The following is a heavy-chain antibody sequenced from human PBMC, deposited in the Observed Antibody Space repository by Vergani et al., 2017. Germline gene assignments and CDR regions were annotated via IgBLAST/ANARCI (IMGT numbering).Heavy chain of an antibody. D-gene: IGHD6-6*01. J-gene: IGHJ6*03. V-gene: IGHV4-61*02. CDR2: IYTSGST. CDR1: GGSISSGSYY. Sequence: QVQLQESGPGLVKPSQTLSLTCTVSGGSISSGSYYWSWIRQPAGKGLEWIGRIYTSGSTNYNPSLKSRVTISVDTSKNQFSLKLSSVTAAYTAVYYCARGSSSPDYYYMDVWGKGTTVTVSS. CDR3: ARGSSSPDYYYMDV.